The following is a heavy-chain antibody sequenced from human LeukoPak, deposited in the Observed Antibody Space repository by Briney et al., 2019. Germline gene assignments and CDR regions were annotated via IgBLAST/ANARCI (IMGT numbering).Heavy chain of an antibody. CDR2: IESAGTST. J-gene: IGHJ3*01. D-gene: IGHD6-13*01. CDR3: ARDQYSSTWYRGAFDV. CDR1: GFTFTTSC. Sequence: PGGCLRRSCAATGFTFTTSCMNWFGPAAGKVFFWVSRIESAGTSTIYAYSVKGRFTISRDNANKTLYLQMNSLRAKDPAVYYCARDQYSSTWYRGAFDVWGRGTMVSVSS. V-gene: IGHV3-74*01.